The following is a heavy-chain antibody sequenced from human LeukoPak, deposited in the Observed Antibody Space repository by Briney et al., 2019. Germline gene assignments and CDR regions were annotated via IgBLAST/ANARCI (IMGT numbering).Heavy chain of an antibody. J-gene: IGHJ4*02. CDR3: ATDPFVVVVDATHRGGY. D-gene: IGHD2-15*01. CDR1: GYTLTELC. V-gene: IGHV1-24*01. Sequence: GASVKPSCKVSGYTLTELCMHWVRQAPGKGLEWMGGFDPEDGETIYAHNVQGRVTITEDTATDTAYMELSSLRSEDTAVYYCATDPFVVVVDATHRGGYWGEGTLVTVSS. CDR2: FDPEDGET.